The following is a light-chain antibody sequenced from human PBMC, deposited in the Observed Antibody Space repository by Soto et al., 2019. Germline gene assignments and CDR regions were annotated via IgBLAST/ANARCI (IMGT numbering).Light chain of an antibody. J-gene: IGKJ3*01. Sequence: EIVLTQSPATLSLSPGERATLSCRASQSVSRYLAWYQQKPGQAPRLLIYDASNRATGIPARFSSSGSGTDFTLTISSLEPEDFAVYYCQQRSNWPLTFGPGTKVDIK. CDR1: QSVSRY. CDR3: QQRSNWPLT. V-gene: IGKV3-11*01. CDR2: DAS.